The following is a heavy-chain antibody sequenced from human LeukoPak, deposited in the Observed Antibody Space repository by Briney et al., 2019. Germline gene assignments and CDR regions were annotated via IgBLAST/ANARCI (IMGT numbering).Heavy chain of an antibody. Sequence: GASVKVSCTASGYTFTSYYMHWVRQAPGQGLECMGIINPSGGSTSYAQKFQGRVTMTRDTSTSTVYMELSSLRSEDTAVYYCATLSSGYYVGGAFDIWGQGTMVTVSS. CDR3: ATLSSGYYVGGAFDI. D-gene: IGHD3-22*01. CDR2: INPSGGST. V-gene: IGHV1-46*03. J-gene: IGHJ3*02. CDR1: GYTFTSYY.